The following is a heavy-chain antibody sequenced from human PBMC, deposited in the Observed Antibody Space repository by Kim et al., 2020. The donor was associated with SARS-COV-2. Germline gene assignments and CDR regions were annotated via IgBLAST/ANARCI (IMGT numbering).Heavy chain of an antibody. D-gene: IGHD3-22*01. Sequence: KSRVTISVDTSKNQFSLKLSSVTAADTAVYYCARHELYYDSSGYYFWFDPWGQGTLVTVSS. J-gene: IGHJ5*02. V-gene: IGHV4-59*08. CDR3: ARHELYYDSSGYYFWFDP.